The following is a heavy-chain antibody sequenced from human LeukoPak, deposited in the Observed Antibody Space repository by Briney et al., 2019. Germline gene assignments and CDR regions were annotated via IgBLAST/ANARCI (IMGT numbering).Heavy chain of an antibody. Sequence: GGSLRLSCAASGFTFDDYTMHWVRQAPGKGLEWVSLISWDGDSTYYADSVKGRVTISRDNSKNSLYLEMHRLRAEDTALYYFAKGDYYDRGGYYYGGVFDYGGQGTLVTVSS. D-gene: IGHD3-22*01. J-gene: IGHJ4*02. CDR1: GFTFDDYT. CDR2: ISWDGDST. V-gene: IGHV3-43*01. CDR3: AKGDYYDRGGYYYGGVFDY.